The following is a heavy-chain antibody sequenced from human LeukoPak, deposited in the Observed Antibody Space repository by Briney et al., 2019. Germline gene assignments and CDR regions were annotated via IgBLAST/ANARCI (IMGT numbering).Heavy chain of an antibody. CDR1: GFTFSSYS. J-gene: IGHJ4*02. CDR3: AKVHYFDWLLHLDY. V-gene: IGHV3-21*04. Sequence: GGSLRLSCAASGFTFSSYSMNWVRQAPGEGLEWVSSISSSSSYIYYADSVKGRFTISRDNSKNTLYLQMNSLRAEDTAVYYCAKVHYFDWLLHLDYWGQGTLVTVSS. D-gene: IGHD3-9*01. CDR2: ISSSSSYI.